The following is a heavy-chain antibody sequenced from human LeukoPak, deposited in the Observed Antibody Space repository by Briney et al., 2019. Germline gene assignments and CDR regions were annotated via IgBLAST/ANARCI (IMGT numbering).Heavy chain of an antibody. Sequence: PGGSLRLSCAASGFTFSSYWMSWVRQAPGKGLEWVAIIKQDGGQKYYVDSVKGRFNISRDNAKNSLYLQMNSLRAEGTAVYYCVRIIRGAPLVYWGQGTLVTVSS. V-gene: IGHV3-7*01. CDR1: GFTFSSYW. D-gene: IGHD3-10*01. CDR3: VRIIRGAPLVY. J-gene: IGHJ4*02. CDR2: IKQDGGQK.